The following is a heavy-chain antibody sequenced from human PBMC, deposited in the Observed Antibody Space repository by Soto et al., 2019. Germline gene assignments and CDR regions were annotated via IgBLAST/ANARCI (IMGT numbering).Heavy chain of an antibody. D-gene: IGHD3-16*01. Sequence: LRLSCAGSGFTFNRNAMSWVRQAPGKGLEWVSGITGNSAFTYYADSVKGRFTISRDNSKNTLYLQMNTLRVEDTAVYYCAKNRDYDYDAFDVWGQGTVVTVSS. CDR1: GFTFNRNA. J-gene: IGHJ3*01. CDR3: AKNRDYDYDAFDV. CDR2: ITGNSAFT. V-gene: IGHV3-23*01.